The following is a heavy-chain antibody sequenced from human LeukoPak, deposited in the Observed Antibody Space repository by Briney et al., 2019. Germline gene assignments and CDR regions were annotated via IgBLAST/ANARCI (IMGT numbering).Heavy chain of an antibody. CDR2: IYYSGST. J-gene: IGHJ4*02. D-gene: IGHD4-23*01. CDR1: GGSISSGGYY. V-gene: IGHV4-31*03. CDR3: ARDGGLGSDY. Sequence: SETLSLTCTVSGGSISSGGYYWSWIRQHPGKGLEWIGYIYYSGSTYYNPSLKSRVTISLDTSKNQFSLKLSSVTAADTAVYYCARDGGLGSDYWGQGTLVTASS.